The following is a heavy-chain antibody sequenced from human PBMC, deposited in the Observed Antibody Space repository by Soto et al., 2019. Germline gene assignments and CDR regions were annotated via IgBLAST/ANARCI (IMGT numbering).Heavy chain of an antibody. CDR1: GFTFSSYA. CDR2: ISGSGGST. J-gene: IGHJ5*02. D-gene: IGHD2-15*01. CDR3: ARGYCSGGSCYKGHRPFDP. V-gene: IGHV3-23*01. Sequence: PGGSLRLSCAASGFTFSSYAMSWVRQAPGKGLEWVSAISGSGGSTYYADSVKGRFTISRDNSKNTLYLQMNSLRAEDTAVYYCARGYCSGGSCYKGHRPFDPWGQGTLVTVSS.